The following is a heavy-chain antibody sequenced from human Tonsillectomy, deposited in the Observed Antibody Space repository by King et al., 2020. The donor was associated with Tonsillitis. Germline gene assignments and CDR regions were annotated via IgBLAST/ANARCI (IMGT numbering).Heavy chain of an antibody. J-gene: IGHJ4*02. CDR1: GFTFSSYA. V-gene: IGHV3-23*04. CDR2: ISGGGAST. Sequence: VQLVESGGGLVQPGGSLRLSCAASGFTFSSYAMSWVRQAPGEGLEWVSTISGGGASTYYADSVKGRFTISRDNSKNTVYLQMNSLRAEDTAVYYCATGNGRQLGYFDYWGQGTLVTVSS. CDR3: ATGNGRQLGYFDY. D-gene: IGHD6-13*01.